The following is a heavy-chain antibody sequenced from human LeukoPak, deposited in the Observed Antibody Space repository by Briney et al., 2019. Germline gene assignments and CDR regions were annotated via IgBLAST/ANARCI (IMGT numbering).Heavy chain of an antibody. CDR3: AREGNSYDYGDYVISDDAFDI. CDR1: GFTFSSYA. Sequence: GGSLRLSCAASGFTFSSYAMHWVRQAPGKGLEWVAVISYDGNNKYYADSVKGRFTISRDNSKNTLYLQMNSLRAEDTAVYYCAREGNSYDYGDYVISDDAFDIWGQGTMVTVSS. D-gene: IGHD4-17*01. V-gene: IGHV3-30-3*01. CDR2: ISYDGNNK. J-gene: IGHJ3*02.